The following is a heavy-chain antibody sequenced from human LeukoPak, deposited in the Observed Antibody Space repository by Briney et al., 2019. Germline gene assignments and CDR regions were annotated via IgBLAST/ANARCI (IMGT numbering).Heavy chain of an antibody. V-gene: IGHV4-4*07. CDR1: GGXISSYY. J-gene: IGHJ3*02. D-gene: IGHD1-26*01. CDR2: IYTSGST. Sequence: PSETLSLTCSVSGGXISSYYWSWIRQPAGKGLEWIGRIYTSGSTNYNPSLKSRVTMSVDTSTNQFSLKLSSVTAADTAVYYCAREASGGYDAFDIWGQGTMVTVSS. CDR3: AREASGGYDAFDI.